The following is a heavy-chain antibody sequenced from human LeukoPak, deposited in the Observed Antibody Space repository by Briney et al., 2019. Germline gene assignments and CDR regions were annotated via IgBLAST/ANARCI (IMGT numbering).Heavy chain of an antibody. J-gene: IGHJ5*02. CDR1: GGSISSSSYY. V-gene: IGHV4-39*07. CDR3: ARDVLLWFGELAWFDP. Sequence: SETLSLTCTVSGGSISSSSYYWGWIRQPPGKGLEWIGSIYYSGSTYYNPSLKSRVTISVDTSKNQFSLKLSSVTAADTAVYYCARDVLLWFGELAWFDPWGQGTLVTVSS. CDR2: IYYSGST. D-gene: IGHD3-10*01.